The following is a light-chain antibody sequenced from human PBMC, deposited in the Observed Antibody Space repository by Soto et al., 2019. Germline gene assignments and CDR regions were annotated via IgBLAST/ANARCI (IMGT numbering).Light chain of an antibody. CDR2: DAS. V-gene: IGKV3-11*01. J-gene: IGKJ3*01. CDR3: QQRSNWPPGFT. Sequence: EIVLTQSPATLSLSPGERATLSCRASQSVSSYLAWYQQKPGQAPRLLIYDASNRATGIPARFSGSGSGTDFTLTISSLEPEDFAVYYCQQRSNWPPGFTFGPGTKAAIK. CDR1: QSVSSY.